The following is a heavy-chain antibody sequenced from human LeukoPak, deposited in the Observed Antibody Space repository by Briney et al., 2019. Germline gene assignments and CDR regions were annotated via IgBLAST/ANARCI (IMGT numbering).Heavy chain of an antibody. CDR2: ILYGGAT. CDR1: GGSISGYY. V-gene: IGHV4-59*08. D-gene: IGHD4-17*01. CDR3: ATHTAGRAYGDFDS. Sequence: PSETLSLTCTVSGGSISGYYWRWIRQPPGKGLEWIAYILYGGATVYNPSLNSRGTISVDTSKNQLSLKLNSVTAADTAIYYCATHTAGRAYGDFDSWGQGTLVTVSS. J-gene: IGHJ4*02.